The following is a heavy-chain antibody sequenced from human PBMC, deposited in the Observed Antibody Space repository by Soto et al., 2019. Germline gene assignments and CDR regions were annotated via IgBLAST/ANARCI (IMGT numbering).Heavy chain of an antibody. CDR1: GGTFSSYA. CDR3: ARSPGDVVDPDLDFDY. V-gene: IGHV1-69*13. D-gene: IGHD2-15*01. CDR2: IIPIFGTA. Sequence: SVKVSCKASGGTFSSYAIGWVRQAPGQGLEWMGGIIPIFGTANYAQKFQGRVTITADESTSTAYMELSSLRSEDTAVYYCARSPGDVVDPDLDFDYWGQGTLVTVSS. J-gene: IGHJ4*02.